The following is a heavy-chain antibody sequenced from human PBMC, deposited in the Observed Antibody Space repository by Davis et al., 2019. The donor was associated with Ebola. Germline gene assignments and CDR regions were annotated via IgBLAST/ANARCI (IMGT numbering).Heavy chain of an antibody. Sequence: GESLNISCTGSGYTSTSYWIASLRQMPEKVLEWMGIIYPGDSDTRYSPSFQGQVTFSAAKSISTAYLQWSSLKASDTAMYYCAKQESLYGSSDYWGQGTLVTVSS. CDR2: IYPGDSDT. J-gene: IGHJ4*02. CDR3: AKQESLYGSSDY. D-gene: IGHD3-22*01. V-gene: IGHV5-51*01. CDR1: GYTSTSYW.